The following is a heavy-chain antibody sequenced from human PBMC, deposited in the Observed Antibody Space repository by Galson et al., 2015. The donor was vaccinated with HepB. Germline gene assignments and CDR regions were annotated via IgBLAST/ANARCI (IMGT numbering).Heavy chain of an antibody. V-gene: IGHV3-48*04. Sequence: SLRLSCAASGFTFSSYSMNWVRQAPGKGLEWVSYISSSSSTIYYADSVKGRFTISRDNAKNSLYLQMNSLRAEDTAVYYCARGYGDYDPDAFDIWGQGTMVTVSS. CDR3: ARGYGDYDPDAFDI. J-gene: IGHJ3*02. CDR1: GFTFSSYS. CDR2: ISSSSSTI. D-gene: IGHD4-17*01.